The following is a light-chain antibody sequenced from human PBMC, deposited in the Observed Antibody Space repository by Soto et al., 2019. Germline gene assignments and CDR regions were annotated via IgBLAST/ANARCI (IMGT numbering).Light chain of an antibody. V-gene: IGKV3-20*01. CDR2: GAS. Sequence: NVLTQSPGTLSLSPGERATLSCRASYNVGKDYLAWYQQRPGQAPRLLIYGASSRATGVPDRFSGSGSGTDFTLTISRLETADFAVYYCQQYASSPLTFGQGTKVDIK. CDR3: QQYASSPLT. J-gene: IGKJ1*01. CDR1: YNVGKDY.